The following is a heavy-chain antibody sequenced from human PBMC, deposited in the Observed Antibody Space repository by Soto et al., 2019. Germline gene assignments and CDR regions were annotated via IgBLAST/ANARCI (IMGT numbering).Heavy chain of an antibody. V-gene: IGHV1-69*08. CDR3: ARETGTKDFDY. D-gene: IGHD1-1*01. J-gene: IGHJ4*02. CDR1: GGTFSSYT. CDR2: IIPILGIA. Sequence: QVQLVQSGAEVKKPGSSVKVSCKASGGTFSSYTISWVRQAPGQGLEWMGRIIPILGIANYAQKFQGRVTITADKSTSTAYMELSSLRFEDTAVYYCARETGTKDFDYWGQGTLVTVSS.